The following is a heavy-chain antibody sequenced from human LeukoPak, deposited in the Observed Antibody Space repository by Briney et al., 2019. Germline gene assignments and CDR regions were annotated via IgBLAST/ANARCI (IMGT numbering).Heavy chain of an antibody. CDR1: GGSFSGYY. Sequence: SETLSLTCAVYGGSFSGYYWSWIRQPPGKGLEWIGEINHSGSTNYNPSLKSRVTISVDTSKNQFSLKLSSVTAADTAVYYCARRAPYSYEWSTLDYWGQGTLVTVSS. J-gene: IGHJ4*02. CDR2: INHSGST. V-gene: IGHV4-34*01. CDR3: ARRAPYSYEWSTLDY. D-gene: IGHD5-18*01.